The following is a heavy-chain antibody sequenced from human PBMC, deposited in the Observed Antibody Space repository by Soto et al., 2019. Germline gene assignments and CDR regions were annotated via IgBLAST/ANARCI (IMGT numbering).Heavy chain of an antibody. CDR2: IYSSGTT. V-gene: IGHV3-53*01. CDR1: GFTVSSNY. CDR3: ARVAPSYYYAMDV. Sequence: PGGSLRLSCASSGFTVSSNYMSWVRQAPGKGLEWVSFIYSSGTTYYADSVKGRFTISRDNSKNTLYLQMNSLRAEDTAVYYCARVAPSYYYAMDVWGQGTTVTVSS. J-gene: IGHJ6*02.